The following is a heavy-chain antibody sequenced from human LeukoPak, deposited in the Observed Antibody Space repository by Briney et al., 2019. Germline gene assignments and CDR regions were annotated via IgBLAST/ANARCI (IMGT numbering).Heavy chain of an antibody. CDR2: ISAYNGNT. D-gene: IGHD6-13*01. CDR1: RYIHPSYV. Sequence: ASVPVSCLAYRYIHPSYVIRWVRQPSVKELDWMGRISAYNGNTNYAQKLQGRVTMTTDTSTSTAYMELRSLRSDDTAVYYCARESSSSWTRFDYWGQGTLVTVSS. J-gene: IGHJ4*02. CDR3: ARESSSSWTRFDY. V-gene: IGHV1-18*01.